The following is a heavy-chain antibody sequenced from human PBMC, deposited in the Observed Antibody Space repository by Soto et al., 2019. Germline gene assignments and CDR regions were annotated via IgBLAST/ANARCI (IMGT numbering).Heavy chain of an antibody. CDR3: ARVEIKDCTNGVCPNWFDP. Sequence: ASVKVSCKASGYTFTSYAMHWVRQAPGQRLEWMGWINTGNSNTKYSQKFQGRVTITRGTSASTAYMELSSLRSEDTAVYYCARVEIKDCTNGVCPNWFDPWGQGTLVTVSS. CDR1: GYTFTSYA. J-gene: IGHJ5*02. V-gene: IGHV1-3*04. D-gene: IGHD2-8*01. CDR2: INTGNSNT.